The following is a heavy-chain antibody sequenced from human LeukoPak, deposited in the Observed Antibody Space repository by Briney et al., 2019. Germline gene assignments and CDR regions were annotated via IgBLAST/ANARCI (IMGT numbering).Heavy chain of an antibody. J-gene: IGHJ4*02. CDR2: ISGSGGST. CDR1: GFTFSIYA. D-gene: IGHD3-10*01. V-gene: IGHV3-23*01. CDR3: AKDRRSGSRPFDY. Sequence: GGSLRLSCAASGFTFSIYAMSWVRQAPGKGLEWVSAISGSGGSTYYADSVKGRFTISRDNSKNTLYLQMNSLRAEDTAVYYCAKDRRSGSRPFDYWGQGTLVTVSS.